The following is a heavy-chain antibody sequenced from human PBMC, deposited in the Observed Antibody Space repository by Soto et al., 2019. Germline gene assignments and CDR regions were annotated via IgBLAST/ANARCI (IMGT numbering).Heavy chain of an antibody. CDR2: IDPSDSQT. J-gene: IGHJ4*02. D-gene: IGHD3-22*01. Sequence: SLKIPWKVAGCSCAGFWVTRVRQKPGKGLEWMGRIDPSDSQTYYSPSFRGHVTISATKSITTVFLQWSSLRASDTAMYYCAIQIYDSDTGPNFQYYFESLGQGTPVPGSS. V-gene: IGHV5-10-1*01. CDR3: AIQIYDSDTGPNFQYYFES. CDR1: GCSCAGFW.